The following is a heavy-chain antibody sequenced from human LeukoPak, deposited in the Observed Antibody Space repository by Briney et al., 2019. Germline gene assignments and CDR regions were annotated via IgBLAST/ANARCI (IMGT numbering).Heavy chain of an antibody. J-gene: IGHJ2*01. Sequence: SETLSLTCTVSDGSITSYYWNWIRQRPGKGLEWIGNIYNSVTTDYNPSLKSRVTISLNTSKNQISVKLSSVTAADTAVYYCARDKGPYWYFDLWGRGTLVTVSS. CDR3: ARDKGPYWYFDL. V-gene: IGHV4-59*01. CDR1: DGSITSYY. CDR2: IYNSVTT.